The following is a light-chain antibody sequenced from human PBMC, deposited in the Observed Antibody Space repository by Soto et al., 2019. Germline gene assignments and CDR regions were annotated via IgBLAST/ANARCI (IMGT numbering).Light chain of an antibody. J-gene: IGKJ4*01. V-gene: IGKV4-1*01. CDR1: QRVLYSSHNKNY. Sequence: DIVMTQSPDSLAVSLGERATINCKSSQRVLYSSHNKNYLAWYQQKPGQPPKLLIYWASTRESGVPDRFSGSGSVTDFTLTISSLQAEDVSVYYCQQYYSTPLTFGGGTKVEI. CDR3: QQYYSTPLT. CDR2: WAS.